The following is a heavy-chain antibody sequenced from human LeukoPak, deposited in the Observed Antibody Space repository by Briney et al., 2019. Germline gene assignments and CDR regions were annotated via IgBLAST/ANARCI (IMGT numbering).Heavy chain of an antibody. CDR2: IIPIFGTA. Sequence: SVKVSCKASGGTFSSYAISWVRQAPGQGLEWVGGIIPIFGTANYAQKFQGRVTITADESTSTAYMELSSLRSEDTAVYYCARGVDIDSYTPEYYYYYMDVWGKGTTVTISS. J-gene: IGHJ6*03. CDR3: ARGVDIDSYTPEYYYYYMDV. V-gene: IGHV1-69*01. D-gene: IGHD1-14*01. CDR1: GGTFSSYA.